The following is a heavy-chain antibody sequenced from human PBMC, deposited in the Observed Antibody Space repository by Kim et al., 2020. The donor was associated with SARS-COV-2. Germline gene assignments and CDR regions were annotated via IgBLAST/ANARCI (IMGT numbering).Heavy chain of an antibody. D-gene: IGHD1-26*01. CDR1: GGSISSGGYS. J-gene: IGHJ3*02. V-gene: IGHV4-30-2*01. Sequence: SETLSLTCAVSGGSISSGGYSWSWIRQPPGKGLEWIGYIYHSGSTYYNPSLKSRVTISVDRSKNQFSLKLSSVTAADTAVYYCAREKVVGATRVGAFDIWGQGTMVTVSS. CDR3: AREKVVGATRVGAFDI. CDR2: IYHSGST.